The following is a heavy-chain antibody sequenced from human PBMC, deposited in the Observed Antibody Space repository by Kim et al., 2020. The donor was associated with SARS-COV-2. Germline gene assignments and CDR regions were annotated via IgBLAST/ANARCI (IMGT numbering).Heavy chain of an antibody. V-gene: IGHV7-4-1*02. D-gene: IGHD3-3*01. Sequence: ASVKVSCKASGYTFTSYAMNWVRQAPGQGLEWMGWINTNTGNPTYAQGFTGRFVFSLDTSVSTAYLQISSLKAEDTAVYYCARVGNPYYDFWSGYSYAFDIWGQGTMVTVSS. CDR3: ARVGNPYYDFWSGYSYAFDI. J-gene: IGHJ3*02. CDR2: INTNTGNP. CDR1: GYTFTSYA.